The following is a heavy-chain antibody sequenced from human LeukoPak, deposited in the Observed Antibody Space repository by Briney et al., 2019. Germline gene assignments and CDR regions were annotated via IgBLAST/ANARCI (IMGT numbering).Heavy chain of an antibody. CDR2: IWYDGSNK. Sequence: PGGSLRLSCAASGFTFSSYGMHWVRQAPGKGLERVAVIWYDGSNKYYADSVKGRFTISRDNSKNTLYLQMNSLRAEDTAVYYCAREVVESGYDLDAFDIWGQGTMVTVSS. J-gene: IGHJ3*02. D-gene: IGHD5-12*01. V-gene: IGHV3-33*01. CDR1: GFTFSSYG. CDR3: AREVVESGYDLDAFDI.